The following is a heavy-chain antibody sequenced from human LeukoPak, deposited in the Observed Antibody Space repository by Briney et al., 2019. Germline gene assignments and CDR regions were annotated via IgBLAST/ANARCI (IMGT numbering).Heavy chain of an antibody. CDR2: IYYSGST. J-gene: IGHJ3*02. CDR3: ARPMVRGVIDAFDI. Sequence: SETLSLTCTVSGGSISSYYWSWIRQPPGKGLEWIGYIYYSGSTNYNPSLKSRVTISVDTSKNQFSLKLSFVTAADTAVYYCARPMVRGVIDAFDIWGQGTMVTVSS. D-gene: IGHD3-10*01. CDR1: GGSISSYY. V-gene: IGHV4-59*01.